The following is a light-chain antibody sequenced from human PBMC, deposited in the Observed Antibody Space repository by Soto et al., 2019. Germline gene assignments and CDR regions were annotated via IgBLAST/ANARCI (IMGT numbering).Light chain of an antibody. Sequence: EIVLTQSPGTLSVSPGERATLSCRAIQSVSSKLAWYQQKPGQAPRLLFYGASTGATGIPARCSGSGSEAELTLSISSLRSEDFAVYYCQQYNNWPGTFGQGTKVDIK. CDR2: GAS. CDR3: QQYNNWPGT. J-gene: IGKJ1*01. CDR1: QSVSSK. V-gene: IGKV3-15*01.